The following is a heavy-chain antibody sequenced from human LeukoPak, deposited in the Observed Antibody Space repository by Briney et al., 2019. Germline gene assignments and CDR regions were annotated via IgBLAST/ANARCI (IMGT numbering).Heavy chain of an antibody. J-gene: IGHJ6*02. CDR2: ISSSGSTI. Sequence: PGESLRLSCAASGFTFSDYYMSWIRQAPGKGLEWVSYISSSGSTIYYADSVKGRFTISRDNAKNSLYLQMNSLRAEDTAVYYCAREKVVGGYGYGTYYYYGMDVWGQGTTVTVSS. CDR3: AREKVVGGYGYGTYYYYGMDV. D-gene: IGHD5-18*01. CDR1: GFTFSDYY. V-gene: IGHV3-11*01.